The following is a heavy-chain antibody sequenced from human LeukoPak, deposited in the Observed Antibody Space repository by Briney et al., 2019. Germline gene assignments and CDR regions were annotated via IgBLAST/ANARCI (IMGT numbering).Heavy chain of an antibody. D-gene: IGHD1-20*01. V-gene: IGHV3-23*01. CDR2: ISGGGGSP. CDR1: GFTFAGYA. CDR3: AKRPLIGIYLDY. J-gene: IGHJ4*02. Sequence: PGGSLRLSCAASGFTFAGYAMSWVRQASGKGLEWVSAISGGGGSPSYADSVKGRFTISRDNSKNTLYLQMNSLRAEDTAVYYCAKRPLIGIYLDYWGQGTLVTVSS.